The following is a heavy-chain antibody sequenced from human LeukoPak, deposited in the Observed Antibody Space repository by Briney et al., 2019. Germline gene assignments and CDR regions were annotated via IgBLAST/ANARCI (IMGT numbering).Heavy chain of an antibody. CDR2: ISAYNGNT. CDR1: GYTFTSYY. CDR3: ATGVRWDFDY. V-gene: IGHV1-18*04. Sequence: ASVKVSCKASGYTFTSYYMHWVRQAPGQGLEWMGWISAYNGNTNYAQNLQGRVTMTTDTSTSTAYMELRSLRSDDTAVYFCATGVRWDFDYWGQGSLVTVSS. D-gene: IGHD4-23*01. J-gene: IGHJ4*02.